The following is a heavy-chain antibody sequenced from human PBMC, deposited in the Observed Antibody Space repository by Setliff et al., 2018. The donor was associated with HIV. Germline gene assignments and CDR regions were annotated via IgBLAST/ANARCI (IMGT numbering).Heavy chain of an antibody. CDR2: IKQDGSKA. D-gene: IGHD5-18*01. CDR3: ARDDSNGNTDAFDI. Sequence: GGSLRLSCAASGFTFSNYAMGWVRQGPGKGLEWVADIKQDGSKAYYMDSVKGRFTISRDNPKNSLYLQMTSLRAEDTAVYYCARDDSNGNTDAFDIWGQGTTVTVSS. CDR1: GFTFSNYA. J-gene: IGHJ3*02. V-gene: IGHV3-7*04.